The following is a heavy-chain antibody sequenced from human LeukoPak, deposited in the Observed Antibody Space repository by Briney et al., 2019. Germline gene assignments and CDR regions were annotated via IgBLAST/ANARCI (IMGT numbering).Heavy chain of an antibody. J-gene: IGHJ3*02. V-gene: IGHV4-39*01. D-gene: IGHD6-19*01. Sequence: SETLSLTCTVSGGSISSSSYYWGWIRQPPGKGLEWIGSIYYSGSTYYNPSLKSRVTISVDTSKNQFSLKLSSVTAADTAVYYCARLAGTPTDAFDIWGQGTMATVSS. CDR1: GGSISSSSYY. CDR2: IYYSGST. CDR3: ARLAGTPTDAFDI.